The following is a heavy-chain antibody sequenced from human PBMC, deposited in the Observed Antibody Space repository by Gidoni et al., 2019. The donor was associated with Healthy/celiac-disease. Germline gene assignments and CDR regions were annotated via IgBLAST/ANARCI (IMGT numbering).Heavy chain of an antibody. CDR2: MSSSSIYI. J-gene: IGHJ4*02. V-gene: IGHV3-21*01. D-gene: IGHD6-13*01. Sequence: EVQLVESGGGLVKHGGSLRLSCAAAAFPVSSYSMNWVRQAPGKGLEWCSSMSSSSIYIYYADSVKGRFTISRDNAKNALYLQMNSLRAEDTAVYYCARDPGYSSSWYAVDYWGQGTLVTVSS. CDR3: ARDPGYSSSWYAVDY. CDR1: AFPVSSYS.